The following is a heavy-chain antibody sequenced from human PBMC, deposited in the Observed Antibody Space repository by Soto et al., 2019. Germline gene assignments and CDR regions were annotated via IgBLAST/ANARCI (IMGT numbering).Heavy chain of an antibody. CDR2: ISSSSSTI. D-gene: IGHD3-3*01. CDR3: ARDYPKYDFWSGAHYYMDV. Sequence: PGGSLRLSCAASGFTFSSYSMNWVRQAPGEGLEWVSYISSSSSTIYYADSVKGRFTISRDNAKNSLYLQMNSLRAEDTAVYYCARDYPKYDFWSGAHYYMDVWGKGTTVTVSS. V-gene: IGHV3-48*01. J-gene: IGHJ6*03. CDR1: GFTFSSYS.